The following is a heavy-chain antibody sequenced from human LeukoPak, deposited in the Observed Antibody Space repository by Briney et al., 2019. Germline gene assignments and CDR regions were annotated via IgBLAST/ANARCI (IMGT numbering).Heavy chain of an antibody. J-gene: IGHJ4*02. D-gene: IGHD6-6*01. V-gene: IGHV3-9*01. CDR3: AKDIYSSSSYYFDY. CDR2: ISWNSDNI. CDR1: GFTFDDYA. Sequence: GGSLRLSCAASGFTFDDYAMHWVRQAPGKGLEWVSGISWNSDNIGYADSVKGRFTISRDNAKNSLYLQMNSLRAEDTAVYYCAKDIYSSSSYYFDYWGQGTLVTVSS.